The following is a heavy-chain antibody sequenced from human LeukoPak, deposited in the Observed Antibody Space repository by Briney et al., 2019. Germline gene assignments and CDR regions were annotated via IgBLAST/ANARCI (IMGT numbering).Heavy chain of an antibody. CDR1: GGSISSYY. CDR2: IYYSGST. J-gene: IGHJ4*02. Sequence: SETLSLTCTVSGGSISSYYWSWIRQPPGKGLEWIGYIYYSGSTNYNPSPKSRVTISVDTSKNQCSLKLSSVTAADTAVYYCARVSGWQPPDYWGQGTLVTVSS. V-gene: IGHV4-59*01. D-gene: IGHD6-19*01. CDR3: ARVSGWQPPDY.